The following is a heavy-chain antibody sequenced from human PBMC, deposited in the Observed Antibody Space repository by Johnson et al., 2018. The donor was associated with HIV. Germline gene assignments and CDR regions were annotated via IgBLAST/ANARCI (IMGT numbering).Heavy chain of an antibody. J-gene: IGHJ3*01. CDR1: GFTFSSYA. CDR2: ISYDGSDK. CDR3: ARVGASRFDAFHV. V-gene: IGHV3-30*04. D-gene: IGHD3-16*01. Sequence: HVQLVESGGGVVQPGRSLRLSCAASGFTFSSYAMHWVRQAPGKGLEWVAVISYDGSDKYYADSVKGRFTISRDNSKNTLYLQMNSLRAEDTAVYYCARVGASRFDAFHVWGQGTMVTVSS.